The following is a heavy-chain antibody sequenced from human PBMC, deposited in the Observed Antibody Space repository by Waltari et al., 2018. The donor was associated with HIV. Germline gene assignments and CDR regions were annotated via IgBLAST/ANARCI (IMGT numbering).Heavy chain of an antibody. CDR3: ARTYHYYYYYGMDV. Sequence: EVQLVESGGGLVKPGGSLRLSCAASVFTFSSYRMNWVRQAPGKGLEWVSSISSSSSYIYYADSVKGRFTISRDNAKNSLYLQMNSLRAEDTAVYYCARTYHYYYYYGMDVWGQGTTVTVSS. V-gene: IGHV3-21*01. CDR2: ISSSSSYI. D-gene: IGHD2-15*01. CDR1: VFTFSSYR. J-gene: IGHJ6*02.